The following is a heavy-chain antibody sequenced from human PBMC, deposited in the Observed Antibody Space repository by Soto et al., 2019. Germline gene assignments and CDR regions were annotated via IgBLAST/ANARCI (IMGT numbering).Heavy chain of an antibody. CDR3: ARDSRITVVRGFQQDGFEP. V-gene: IGHV4-59*01. CDR1: GGSISSYY. Sequence: SETLSLTCTVLGGSISSYYWSWIRQPPGKGLEWIGYIYYSGSTNYNPSLKSRVTISVDTSKNQFSLKLSSVTAADTAVYYCARDSRITVVRGFQQDGFEPWGQGTLVTVSS. D-gene: IGHD3-10*01. CDR2: IYYSGST. J-gene: IGHJ5*02.